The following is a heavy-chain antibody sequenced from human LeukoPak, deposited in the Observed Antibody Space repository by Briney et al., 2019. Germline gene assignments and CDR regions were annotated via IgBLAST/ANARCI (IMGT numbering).Heavy chain of an antibody. CDR1: GYTFTSYD. V-gene: IGHV1-8*01. J-gene: IGHJ6*03. CDR2: MNTNSGNT. D-gene: IGHD2-15*01. Sequence: SSVKVSCKASGYTFTSYDFNWVRQATGQGLEWMGWMNTNSGNTGNAQKFQGRVTMTRNNSISTAYMELSSLRSEDTAVYYCARGNSGGYCSGGSCYPDYYYYYYMDVWGKGTTVTISS. CDR3: ARGNSGGYCSGGSCYPDYYYYYYMDV.